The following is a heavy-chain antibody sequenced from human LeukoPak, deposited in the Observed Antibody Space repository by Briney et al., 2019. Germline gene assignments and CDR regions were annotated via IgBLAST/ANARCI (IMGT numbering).Heavy chain of an antibody. D-gene: IGHD3-10*01. CDR2: IYYNGST. V-gene: IGHV4-59*01. CDR1: GGSISSYY. CDR3: AREVPWFGELPNWFDP. J-gene: IGHJ5*02. Sequence: SQTLSLTCTVSGGSISSYYWSWIRQPPGKGLEWIGYIYYNGSTNYNPSLKSRVTISVDTSKNQFSLKLSSVTAADTAVYYCAREVPWFGELPNWFDPWGQGTLVTVSS.